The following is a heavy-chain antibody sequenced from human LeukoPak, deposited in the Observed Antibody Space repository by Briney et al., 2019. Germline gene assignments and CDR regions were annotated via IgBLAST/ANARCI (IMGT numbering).Heavy chain of an antibody. Sequence: LRLSCAASEFTFSDYYMSWIRQPPGKGLEWIGYIYYSGTTYYNPSLKSRVTISVDTSKNQFSLKLTSVTAADTAVYFCARGPYGSGSYYWGQGTLVTVSS. CDR2: IYYSGTT. J-gene: IGHJ4*02. D-gene: IGHD3-10*01. CDR3: ARGPYGSGSYY. CDR1: EFTFSDYY. V-gene: IGHV4-30-4*01.